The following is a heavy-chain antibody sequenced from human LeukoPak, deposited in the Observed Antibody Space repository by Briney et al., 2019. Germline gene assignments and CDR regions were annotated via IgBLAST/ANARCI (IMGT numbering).Heavy chain of an antibody. Sequence: PSETLSLTCTVSGGSISSSRYYWGWIRQPPGKGLEWIGSIYYSGSTYYNPSLKSRVTISVDTSKNQFSLKLSSVTAADTAVYYCAREGTGAARAAFDIWGQGTMVTVSS. CDR3: AREGTGAARAAFDI. CDR2: IYYSGST. CDR1: GGSISSSRYY. D-gene: IGHD3/OR15-3a*01. J-gene: IGHJ3*02. V-gene: IGHV4-39*07.